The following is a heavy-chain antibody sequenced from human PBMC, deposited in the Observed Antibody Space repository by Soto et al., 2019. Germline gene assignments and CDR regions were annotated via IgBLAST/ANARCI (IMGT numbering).Heavy chain of an antibody. CDR1: GYTFTDYY. CDR2: IDGDSGDT. V-gene: IGHV1-2*04. J-gene: IGHJ6*02. D-gene: IGHD1-26*01. Sequence: QVLLVQSGAEVKKPGASVKVSCKASGYTFTDYYIHWVRQAPGQGLEWMGWIDGDSGDTKYAQNFQDWVTMTRATSINTAYMELSRLTSDDTAVYYCARTPNNGRAGVYGMDVWGQGTTVIVSS. CDR3: ARTPNNGRAGVYGMDV.